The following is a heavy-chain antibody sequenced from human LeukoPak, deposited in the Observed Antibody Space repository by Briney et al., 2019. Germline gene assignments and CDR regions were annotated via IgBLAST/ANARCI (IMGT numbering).Heavy chain of an antibody. J-gene: IGHJ4*02. CDR2: IYYSGST. CDR1: GGSISSGDYY. D-gene: IGHD1-26*01. Sequence: PSETLSLTCTVSGGSISSGDYYWSWIRQPPGKGLEWIGYIYYSGSTYYNPSLKSRVTISVDTSKNQFSLKLSSVTAADTAVYYCASRSYGMKVVGFDYWGQGTLVTVSS. CDR3: ASRSYGMKVVGFDY. V-gene: IGHV4-30-4*01.